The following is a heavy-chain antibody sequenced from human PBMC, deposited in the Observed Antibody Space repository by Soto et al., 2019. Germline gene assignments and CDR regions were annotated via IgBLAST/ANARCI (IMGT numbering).Heavy chain of an antibody. D-gene: IGHD3-10*01. CDR2: IWYDGSKK. V-gene: IGHV3-33*01. J-gene: IGHJ6*02. CDR3: GSTNYNPSLKSRVTISVDTPKSQFSLKLSSVTAADTAVYYCARDSRRYYGSGSYYTNYYYYGMDV. Sequence: GGSLRLSCAASGFTFSNYAIHWVRQAPGKGLEWVAVIWYDGSKKYYADSVKGRFTVSRDNSKTTLYLQMNSLRAGDTAIDYCGSTNYNPSLKSRVTISVDTPKSQFSLKLSSVTAADTAVYYCARDSRRYYGSGSYYTNYYYYGMDVWGQGTTVTVSS. CDR1: GFTFSNYA.